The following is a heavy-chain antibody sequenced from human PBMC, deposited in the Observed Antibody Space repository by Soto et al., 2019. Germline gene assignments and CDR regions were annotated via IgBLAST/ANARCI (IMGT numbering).Heavy chain of an antibody. J-gene: IGHJ5*02. D-gene: IGHD3-22*01. Sequence: EVQLLESGGGLVPPGGSLRLSCAASGFTFSSYAMNWVRQAPGKGLEWVSVISGSGANTYYADSVKGRFTISRDNSKNTLYLQMKSLRAEDTAVYYGANGGQYYDSMFDPWGQGTLVTVSS. CDR3: ANGGQYYDSMFDP. V-gene: IGHV3-23*01. CDR2: ISGSGANT. CDR1: GFTFSSYA.